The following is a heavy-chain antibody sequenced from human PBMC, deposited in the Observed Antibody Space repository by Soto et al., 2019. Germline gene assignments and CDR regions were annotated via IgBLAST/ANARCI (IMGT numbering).Heavy chain of an antibody. CDR3: ARGRSRGTGTTGY. CDR2: INHSGST. V-gene: IGHV4-34*01. J-gene: IGHJ4*02. CDR1: GGSFSGYY. D-gene: IGHD1-7*01. Sequence: PSETLSLTCAVYGGSFSGYYWSWIRQPPGKGLEWIGEINHSGSTNYNPSLKSRVTISVDTSKNQFSLKLSSVTAADTAVYYCARGRSRGTGTTGYWGRGTLVTVSS.